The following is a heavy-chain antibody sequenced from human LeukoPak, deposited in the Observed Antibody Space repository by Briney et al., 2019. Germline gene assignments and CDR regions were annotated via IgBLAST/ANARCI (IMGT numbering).Heavy chain of an antibody. CDR3: ARTTPFWSGYYFDY. Sequence: PGGSLRLSCAASGFTFSSYWMHWVRQAPGKGLVWVSRINSDGSSTSYADSVKGRFTISRDSAKNTLYLQMNSLRAEDTAVYYCARTTPFWSGYYFDYWGQGTLVTVSS. CDR2: INSDGSST. D-gene: IGHD3-3*01. J-gene: IGHJ4*02. CDR1: GFTFSSYW. V-gene: IGHV3-74*01.